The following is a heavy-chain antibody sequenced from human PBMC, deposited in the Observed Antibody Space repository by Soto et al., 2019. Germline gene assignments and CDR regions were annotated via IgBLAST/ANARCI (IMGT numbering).Heavy chain of an antibody. CDR1: GFVFGNSA. CDR3: STRKRLRYGSTDY. D-gene: IGHD6-25*01. Sequence: GGTLRLSCAASGFVFGNSAMSWVRQAPGKGLEWVSAISGSGSDTYYADSVKGRFTITRDNFNNTLFLQMGSLRAEDTAVYYCSTRKRLRYGSTDYWGQGTLVTVSS. CDR2: ISGSGSDT. V-gene: IGHV3-23*01. J-gene: IGHJ4*02.